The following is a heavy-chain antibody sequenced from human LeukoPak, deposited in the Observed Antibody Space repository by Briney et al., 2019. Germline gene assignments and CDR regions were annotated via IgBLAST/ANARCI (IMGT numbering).Heavy chain of an antibody. CDR1: GFSFSTYW. Sequence: PGGSLRLSCAASGFSFSTYWMSWVRQAPGKGLEWVANIKEDGSEKYYVDSVKGRFTMSRDNAKNSVYLQMNRLRVEDTAVYYCARRSYRGVIGLYYYYYMDVWGKGTPVTVSS. V-gene: IGHV3-7*01. CDR2: IKEDGSEK. CDR3: ARRSYRGVIGLYYYYYMDV. J-gene: IGHJ6*03. D-gene: IGHD3-16*02.